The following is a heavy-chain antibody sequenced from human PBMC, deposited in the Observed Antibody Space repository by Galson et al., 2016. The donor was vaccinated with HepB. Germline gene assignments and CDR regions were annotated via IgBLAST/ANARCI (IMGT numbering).Heavy chain of an antibody. Sequence: SLRLSCAASGFTFRTYSMNWVRQAPGKGLEWVSVISSSVSYIYYADSVKGRFTISRDNAKNSLYLQMNSLRVEDTAVYYCARRGRTEETSLVYWGQGTLVTVSS. CDR2: ISSSVSYI. CDR1: GFTFRTYS. V-gene: IGHV3-21*01. J-gene: IGHJ4*02. D-gene: IGHD1-14*01. CDR3: ARRGRTEETSLVY.